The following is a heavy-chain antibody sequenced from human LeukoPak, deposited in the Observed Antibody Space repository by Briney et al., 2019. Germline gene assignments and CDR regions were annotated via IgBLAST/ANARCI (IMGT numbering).Heavy chain of an antibody. D-gene: IGHD3-16*01. CDR3: ARVVLGIQSWFDP. J-gene: IGHJ5*02. Sequence: GGSLRLSCAASGSIFDDYAMSWVRQAPGKGLEWVANIMKDGSEKYYVDSVKGRFTISRDNANKLLYLQMNSLRAEDTAVYYCARVVLGIQSWFDPWGQGTLVTVSS. CDR1: GSIFDDYA. CDR2: IMKDGSEK. V-gene: IGHV3-7*01.